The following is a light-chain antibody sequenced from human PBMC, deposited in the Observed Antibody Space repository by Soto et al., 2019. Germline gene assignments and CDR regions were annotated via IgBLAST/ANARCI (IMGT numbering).Light chain of an antibody. CDR2: GAS. J-gene: IGKJ3*01. V-gene: IGKV3-20*01. Sequence: DIELTQSPGTLSLSPGERATLSCRASQSVSSSYLAWYQQKPGQAPRLLIYGASSRATGIAEGFSGSGSGTDFTLTISRLEPEDFAVYYCQQYGSSPRFTFGPGTKVDIK. CDR3: QQYGSSPRFT. CDR1: QSVSSSY.